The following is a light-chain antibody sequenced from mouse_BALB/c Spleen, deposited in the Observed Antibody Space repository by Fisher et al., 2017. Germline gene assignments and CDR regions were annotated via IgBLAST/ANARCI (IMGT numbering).Light chain of an antibody. J-gene: IGKJ5*01. CDR3: QQYSGYPLIT. CDR1: SSVSY. CDR2: RTS. V-gene: IGKV4-68*01. Sequence: IVMTQTTAIMSASPGEKVTMTCSASSSVSYMYWYQQKPTSSPKPWIYRTSNLASGVPARFSGSGSGTSYSLTSSSVEAEDAASYYCQQYSGYPLITFGAGTKLELK.